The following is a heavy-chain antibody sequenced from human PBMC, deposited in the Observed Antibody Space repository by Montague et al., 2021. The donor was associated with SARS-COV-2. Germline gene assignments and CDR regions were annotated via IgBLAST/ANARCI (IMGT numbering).Heavy chain of an antibody. CDR2: IYTSGST. CDR1: GGSISSGSYY. CDR3: AGEGGITIFGVVILYYFDY. J-gene: IGHJ4*02. V-gene: IGHV4-61*02. D-gene: IGHD3-3*01. Sequence: TLSLTCTVSGGSISSGSYYWSWIRQPAGKGLEWIGRIYTSGSTNYNPSLKSRVTISVDTSKNQFSLKLSSVTAADTAVYYCAGEGGITIFGVVILYYFDYWGQGTLVTASS.